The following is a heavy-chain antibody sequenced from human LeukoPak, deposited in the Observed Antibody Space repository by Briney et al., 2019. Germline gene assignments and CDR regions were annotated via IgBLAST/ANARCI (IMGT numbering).Heavy chain of an antibody. CDR2: ISGSGGGT. CDR3: AKGTAMAQPINCDY. Sequence: GGTLRLSCVTSGFTFSRFVMYWVRQAAGKGRGWVAVISGSGGGTYYADSVKGRFTISRDSSEYALYLQMNSLRVDDTAVYYWAKGTAMAQPINCDYGGQGTLGSVS. J-gene: IGHJ4*02. V-gene: IGHV3-23*01. D-gene: IGHD2-2*01. CDR1: GFTFSRFV.